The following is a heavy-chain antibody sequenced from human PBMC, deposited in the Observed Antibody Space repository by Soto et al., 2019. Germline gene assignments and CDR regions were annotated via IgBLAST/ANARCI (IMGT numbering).Heavy chain of an antibody. Sequence: SETLSLTCTVSCGSLSSSSYYWGWVRQPPGKGLEWIGSVYYSGSTYYNPSLESRVTISVDKSKNQFSLKLMSLSAADMAVYYCGRLEGLATISYYFDYWGQGALVTVSS. J-gene: IGHJ4*02. V-gene: IGHV4-39*01. CDR1: CGSLSSSSYY. CDR2: VYYSGST. CDR3: GRLEGLATISYYFDY. D-gene: IGHD3-9*01.